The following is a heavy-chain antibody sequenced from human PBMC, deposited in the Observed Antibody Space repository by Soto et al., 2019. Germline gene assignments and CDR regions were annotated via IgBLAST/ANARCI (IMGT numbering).Heavy chain of an antibody. CDR2: TIPIFGTA. CDR1: GGTFSSYA. J-gene: IGHJ4*02. D-gene: IGHD5-18*01. CDR3: ARDKDVAYSYGYYYFDY. V-gene: IGHV1-69*13. Sequence: VKVSCKASGGTFSSYAISWVRQAPEQGLEWMGGTIPIFGTANYAQKFQGRVTITADESTSTAYMELSSLRSEDTAVYYCARDKDVAYSYGYYYFDYWGQGTLVTVSS.